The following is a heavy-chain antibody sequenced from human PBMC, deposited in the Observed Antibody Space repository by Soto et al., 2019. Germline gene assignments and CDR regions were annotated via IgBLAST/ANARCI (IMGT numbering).Heavy chain of an antibody. Sequence: QVQLVQSGAEVKKPGSSVKVSCKASGGTFSSYAISWVRQAPGQGLEWMGGIIPIFGTANYAQKFQGRVTITADKSTSTAYIGLSSLRSEDTAVYYCARGSRARCSSTSCYPGAFDIWGQGTMVTVSS. V-gene: IGHV1-69*06. CDR3: ARGSRARCSSTSCYPGAFDI. CDR2: IIPIFGTA. J-gene: IGHJ3*02. CDR1: GGTFSSYA. D-gene: IGHD2-2*01.